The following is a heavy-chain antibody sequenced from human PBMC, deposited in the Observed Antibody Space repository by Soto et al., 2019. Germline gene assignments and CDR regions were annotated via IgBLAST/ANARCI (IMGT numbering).Heavy chain of an antibody. CDR1: GGTFSSYT. V-gene: IGHV1-69*02. D-gene: IGHD2-2*02. Sequence: QVQLVQSGAEVKKPGSSVKVSCKASGGTFSSYTISWVRQAHGQGLEWMGRIIPILGIANYAQKFQGRVTSTADKSTSTAYMELRSLRSEDTALYYCAMEYCSSTSCYRDYWGQGTLVSVSS. CDR2: IIPILGIA. J-gene: IGHJ4*02. CDR3: AMEYCSSTSCYRDY.